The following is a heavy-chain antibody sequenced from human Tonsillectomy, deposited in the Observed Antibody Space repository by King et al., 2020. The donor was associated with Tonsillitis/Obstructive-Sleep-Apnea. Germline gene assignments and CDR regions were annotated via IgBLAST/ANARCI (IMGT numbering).Heavy chain of an antibody. D-gene: IGHD3-22*01. CDR3: AKDLKGDSSGYFYYYYYMDV. CDR2: ISGGGGGT. Sequence: VQLVESGGGLVQPGGSLRLSCAASGFTFSSYAMSWVRQAPGKRLEWVSTISGGGGGTYYADPVKGRFTISRDNSKNTLYLQMNSLRAEDTAVYYCAKDLKGDSSGYFYYYYYMDVWGKGTTVTVSS. CDR1: GFTFSSYA. V-gene: IGHV3-23*04. J-gene: IGHJ6*03.